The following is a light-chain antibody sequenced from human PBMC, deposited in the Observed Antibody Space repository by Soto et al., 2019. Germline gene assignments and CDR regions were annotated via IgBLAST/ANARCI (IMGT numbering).Light chain of an antibody. J-gene: IGKJ5*01. CDR3: HQFVGLPIT. Sequence: EIVLKQSPGTLSLSPGERATLSCRASQSVNSNYLAWYQQKPGQPPRLLMYRASSRATGIPDRFSGSGSGTDFTLTITRLEPEDFAVYYCHQFVGLPITFGQGTRLEIK. CDR2: RAS. V-gene: IGKV3-20*01. CDR1: QSVNSNY.